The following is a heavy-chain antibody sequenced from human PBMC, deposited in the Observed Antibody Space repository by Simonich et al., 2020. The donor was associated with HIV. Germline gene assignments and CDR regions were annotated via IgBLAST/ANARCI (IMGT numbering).Heavy chain of an antibody. V-gene: IGHV1-2*02. CDR3: ARESPRYFDY. CDR2: INPISGAT. J-gene: IGHJ4*02. CDR1: GYSFTGYY. Sequence: QVQLVQSGAEVKKPGASMKVSCKASGYSFTGYYMHWVRQAPGQGLEWIGYINPISGATNYAKKVQGRVTMTTDTTSTTAYMELRRLRSDDTAMYYCARESPRYFDYWGQGTLVTVSS.